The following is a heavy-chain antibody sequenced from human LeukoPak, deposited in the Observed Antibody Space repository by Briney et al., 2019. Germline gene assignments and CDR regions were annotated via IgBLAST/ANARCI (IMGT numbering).Heavy chain of an antibody. V-gene: IGHV3-21*01. CDR2: ISSSGNYI. D-gene: IGHD6-13*01. CDR3: ARDPFSSSWYGAFDI. Sequence: PGGSLRLSCAASGFTFSSYSMNWVRQAPGKGPEWVSSISSSGNYIYYADSVKGRFAISRDNAKNSLYLQMNSLRAEDTAVYYCARDPFSSSWYGAFDIWGQGTMVTVSS. CDR1: GFTFSSYS. J-gene: IGHJ3*02.